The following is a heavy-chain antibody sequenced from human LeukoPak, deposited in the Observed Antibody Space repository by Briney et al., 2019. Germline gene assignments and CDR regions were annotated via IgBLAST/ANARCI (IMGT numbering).Heavy chain of an antibody. J-gene: IGHJ6*03. D-gene: IGHD2-2*01. CDR3: ARDSATSGYDYMEV. CDR1: GYTFTGYY. CDR2: IDPNSGGT. Sequence: ASVKVSCKASGYTFTGYYMHWVRQAPGQGLEWMGRIDPNSGGTNYAEKFQGRVTMTRDTSISTAYMELSRLRSDNTAVYYCARDSATSGYDYMEVWGKGTTVTVSS. V-gene: IGHV1-2*06.